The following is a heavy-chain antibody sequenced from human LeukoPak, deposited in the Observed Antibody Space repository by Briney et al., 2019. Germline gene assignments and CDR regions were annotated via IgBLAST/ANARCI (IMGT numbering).Heavy chain of an antibody. V-gene: IGHV4-59*08. CDR3: ARRYCSGGSCYSSLDY. CDR1: GGSISSYY. Sequence: PSETLSLTCTVSGGSISSYYWSRIRQPPGKGLEWIGYIYYSGSTNYNPSLKSRVIISVDTSKNQFSLKLSSATAADTAVYYCARRYCSGGSCYSSLDYWGQGSLVTVSS. CDR2: IYYSGST. J-gene: IGHJ4*02. D-gene: IGHD2-15*01.